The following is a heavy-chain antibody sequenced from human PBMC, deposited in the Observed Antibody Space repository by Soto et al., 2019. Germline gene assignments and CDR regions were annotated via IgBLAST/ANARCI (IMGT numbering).Heavy chain of an antibody. Sequence: GGSMRLSCAASGFTFDDYAMHWVRQAPGKGLEWVSGISWNSGSIGYADSVKGRFTISRDNAKNSLYLQMNSLRAEDTALYYCAKGGIQLWYYGMDVWGQGTTVTVS. V-gene: IGHV3-9*01. CDR1: GFTFDDYA. CDR2: ISWNSGSI. D-gene: IGHD5-18*01. CDR3: AKGGIQLWYYGMDV. J-gene: IGHJ6*02.